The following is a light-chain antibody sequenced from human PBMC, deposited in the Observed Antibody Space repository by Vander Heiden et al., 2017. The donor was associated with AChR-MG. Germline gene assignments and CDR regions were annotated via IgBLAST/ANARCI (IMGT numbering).Light chain of an antibody. CDR2: SNN. V-gene: IGLV1-44*01. Sequence: SCSGSDSNVGSNTVHWYPQLSGTAPKVLIYSNNQRPSGVPDRFSGSKSGTSASLAISGLQSDDEAIYFCAAWDDRLHAVLFGGGTKLTVL. CDR3: AAWDDRLHAVL. CDR1: DSNVGSNT. J-gene: IGLJ2*01.